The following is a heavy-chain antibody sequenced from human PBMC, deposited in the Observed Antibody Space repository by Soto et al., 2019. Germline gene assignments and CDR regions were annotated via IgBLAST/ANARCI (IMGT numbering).Heavy chain of an antibody. V-gene: IGHV3-23*01. Sequence: GGSLRLSCAAPGFTFSSYAMSWVRQAPGKGLEWVSAIIGSGGSTYYADSLKGRFTISRDNSKNTLYLQMNSLRAEDTAVYYCAKDLGPYYDFWSGYYPYAFDIWGQGTMVTVSS. J-gene: IGHJ3*02. D-gene: IGHD3-3*01. CDR2: IIGSGGST. CDR1: GFTFSSYA. CDR3: AKDLGPYYDFWSGYYPYAFDI.